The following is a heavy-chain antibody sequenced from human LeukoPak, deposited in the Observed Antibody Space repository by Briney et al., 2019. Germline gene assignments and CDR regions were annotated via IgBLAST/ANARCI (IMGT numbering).Heavy chain of an antibody. CDR1: GFTFSSYE. J-gene: IGHJ4*02. V-gene: IGHV3-48*03. CDR2: IGSSGSTI. D-gene: IGHD2-15*01. Sequence: GGSLRLSCAASGFTFSSYEMNWVRQAPGKGLEWVSYIGSSGSTIYYADSVKGRFTISRDNAKNSLYLQMNSLRAEDTAVYYCARGRYCSGGSCYSVGFDYWGQGTLVTVSS. CDR3: ARGRYCSGGSCYSVGFDY.